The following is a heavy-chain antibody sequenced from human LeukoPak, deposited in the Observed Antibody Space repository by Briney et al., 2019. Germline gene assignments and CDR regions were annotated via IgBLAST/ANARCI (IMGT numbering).Heavy chain of an antibody. CDR3: ARGTADDGYYYYGMDV. D-gene: IGHD6-13*01. CDR1: GGTFSSYA. Sequence: SVKVSRKASGGTFSSYAISWVRQAPGQGLEWMGGIIPIFGTANYAQKFQGRVTITADESTSTAYMELSSLRSEDTAVYYCARGTADDGYYYYGMDVWGQGTTVTVSS. J-gene: IGHJ6*02. CDR2: IIPIFGTA. V-gene: IGHV1-69*01.